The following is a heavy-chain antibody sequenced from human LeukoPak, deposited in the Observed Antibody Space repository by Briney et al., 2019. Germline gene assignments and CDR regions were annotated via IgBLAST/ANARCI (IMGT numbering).Heavy chain of an antibody. CDR1: GFSFSSYG. CDR2: IRYDESNE. J-gene: IGHJ4*02. V-gene: IGHV3-30*02. D-gene: IGHD5-18*01. CDR3: AKNVMVKRYIDY. Sequence: GGSLRVSCSASGFSFSSYGMHWVRQAPGKGLEWVAFIRYDESNEYYADSVKGRFTISRDNSKNTVSLQMNNLRVEDTAIYYCAKNVMVKRYIDYWGQGTPVTVSS.